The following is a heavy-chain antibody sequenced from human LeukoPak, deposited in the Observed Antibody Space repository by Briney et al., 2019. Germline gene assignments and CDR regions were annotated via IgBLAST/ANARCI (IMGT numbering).Heavy chain of an antibody. V-gene: IGHV4-59*01. CDR3: ARTGYSGFDY. CDR1: IVSISSYY. Sequence: ETLSLTCTVSIVSISSYYWSWIRQPPGKGLEWIGYIYYSGSTNYNPSLKSRVTISVDTSKNQFSLRLSSVTAADTAVYYCARTGYSGFDYWGQGTLVTVSS. D-gene: IGHD5-12*01. J-gene: IGHJ4*02. CDR2: IYYSGST.